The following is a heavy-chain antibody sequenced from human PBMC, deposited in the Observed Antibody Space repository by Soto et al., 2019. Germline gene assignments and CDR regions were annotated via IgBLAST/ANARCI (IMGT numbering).Heavy chain of an antibody. D-gene: IGHD6-13*01. CDR3: MRGESWNFDY. V-gene: IGHV3-20*01. CDR2: VYWRGGST. J-gene: IGHJ4*02. CDR1: GFTFDGYG. Sequence: EVQLVESGGGVLRPGGSLRLSCAASGFTFDGYGMSWARQAPGKGLEWVSGVYWRGGSTGYADSVKGRFTIAGDNAKNSPELQMNRLRAEATACYDGMRGESWNFDYWGQGALVTVST.